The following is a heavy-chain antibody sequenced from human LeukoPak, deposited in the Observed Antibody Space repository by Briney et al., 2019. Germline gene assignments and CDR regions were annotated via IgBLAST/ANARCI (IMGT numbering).Heavy chain of an antibody. D-gene: IGHD6-19*01. Sequence: GGSLRLSCAASGFTFSRYDMSWARQAPGKGLEWVSAISGSGGSTYYADSVKGRFTISRDNSKNTLYVQMKRQRPEDTPIYYCAKDLYSSGWYGPLDYWGQGTLVTVSS. CDR3: AKDLYSSGWYGPLDY. CDR1: GFTFSRYD. V-gene: IGHV3-23*01. J-gene: IGHJ4*02. CDR2: ISGSGGST.